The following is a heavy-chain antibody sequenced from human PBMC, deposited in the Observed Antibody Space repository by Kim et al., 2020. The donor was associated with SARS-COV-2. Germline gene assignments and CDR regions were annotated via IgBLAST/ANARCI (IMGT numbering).Heavy chain of an antibody. CDR2: ISYDGSNK. CDR1: GFTFSSYA. D-gene: IGHD4-17*01. J-gene: IGHJ3*02. V-gene: IGHV3-30*04. CDR3: ARVGLNYGGNYDAFDI. Sequence: GGSLRLSCAASGFTFSSYAMHWVRQAPGKGLEWVAVISYDGSNKYYADSVKGRFTISRDNSKNTLYLQMNSLRAEDTAVYYCARVGLNYGGNYDAFDIWGQGTMVTVSS.